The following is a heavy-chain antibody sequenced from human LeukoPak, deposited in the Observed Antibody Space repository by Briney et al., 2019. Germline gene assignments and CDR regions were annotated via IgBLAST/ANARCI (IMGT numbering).Heavy chain of an antibody. CDR3: AKDRGDTLTGYTEPRPQPTDAFDI. CDR1: GFTFSSYA. D-gene: IGHD3-9*01. V-gene: IGHV3-23*01. Sequence: PGGSLRLSCAASGFTFSSYAMSWVRQAPGKGLEWVSAISGSGGSTYYADSVKGRFTISRDNSKNTLYLQMNSLRAEDTAVYYCAKDRGDTLTGYTEPRPQPTDAFDIWGQGTMVTVSS. CDR2: ISGSGGST. J-gene: IGHJ3*02.